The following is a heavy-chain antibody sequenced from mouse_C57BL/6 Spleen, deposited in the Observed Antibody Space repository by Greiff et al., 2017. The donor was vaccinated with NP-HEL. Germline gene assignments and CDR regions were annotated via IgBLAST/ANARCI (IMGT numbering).Heavy chain of an antibody. J-gene: IGHJ1*03. Sequence: EVKLMESGGGLVQPGGSLSLSCAASGFTFTDYYMSWVRQPPGKALEWLGFIRNKANGYTTESSASVKGRFTISRDNSQSILYLQINALRAEDSATYYCARYPWDWYFDVWGTGTTVTVSS. V-gene: IGHV7-3*01. CDR1: GFTFTDYY. CDR2: IRNKANGYTT. D-gene: IGHD4-1*01. CDR3: ARYPWDWYFDV.